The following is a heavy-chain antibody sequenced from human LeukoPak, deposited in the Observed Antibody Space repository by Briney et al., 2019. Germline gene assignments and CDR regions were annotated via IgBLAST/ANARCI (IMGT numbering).Heavy chain of an antibody. D-gene: IGHD6-13*01. J-gene: IGHJ5*02. V-gene: IGHV3-9*01. CDR3: ARSSSSWYMGWFDP. CDR2: ISWNSGSI. Sequence: PGRSLRLSCAASGFTFDDYAMHWVRQAPGKGLEWVSGISWNSGSIGYADSVKGRFTISRDNAKNSLYLQMNSLRAEDTALYYCARSSSSWYMGWFDPWGQGTLVTVSS. CDR1: GFTFDDYA.